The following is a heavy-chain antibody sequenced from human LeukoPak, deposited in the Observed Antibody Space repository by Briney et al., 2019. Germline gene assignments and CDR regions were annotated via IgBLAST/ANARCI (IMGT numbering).Heavy chain of an antibody. CDR1: GFTFSRYG. CDR2: ISYDGTNK. V-gene: IGHV3-30*18. D-gene: IGHD2-15*01. CDR3: ANDGGNIVVVEYYFDY. J-gene: IGHJ4*02. Sequence: GGSLRLSCAASGFTFSRYGMHWVRQAPGKGLEWVAVISYDGTNKYYADSVKGRFTISRDNSMDTLYLQMNSLRAEDTAVYYCANDGGNIVVVEYYFDYWGQGTLVTVSS.